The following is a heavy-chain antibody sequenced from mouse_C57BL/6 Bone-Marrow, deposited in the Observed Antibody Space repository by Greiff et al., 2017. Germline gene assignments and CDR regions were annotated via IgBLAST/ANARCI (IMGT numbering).Heavy chain of an antibody. CDR3: VRGGNYGGYYFDC. Sequence: VQLQQSGAELVKPGASVKMSCKAPGYTFTTSPIEWMKKNHGKSLAWIGNFHPYNDDTKYNVKFKGKATLTVEKAASTVYLELSRLTADDSAVYYCVRGGNYGGYYFDCWGQGTTLTVSS. V-gene: IGHV1-47*01. CDR2: FHPYNDDT. D-gene: IGHD2-1*01. J-gene: IGHJ2*01. CDR1: GYTFTTSP.